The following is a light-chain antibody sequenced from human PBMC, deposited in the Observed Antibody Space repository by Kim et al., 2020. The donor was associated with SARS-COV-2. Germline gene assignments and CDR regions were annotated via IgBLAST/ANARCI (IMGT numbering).Light chain of an antibody. Sequence: ASFGDRVTITCQASQDIRNYLNWYQQNPGKAPKLLIYDASKLETGVPSRFSGSGSGTDFTLTISSLQPEDIATYYCQQFDNLPMFTFGRGTKLEI. CDR2: DAS. V-gene: IGKV1-33*01. J-gene: IGKJ2*01. CDR3: QQFDNLPMFT. CDR1: QDIRNY.